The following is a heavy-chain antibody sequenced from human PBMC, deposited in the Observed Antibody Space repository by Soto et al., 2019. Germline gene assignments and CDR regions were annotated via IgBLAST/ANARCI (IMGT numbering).Heavy chain of an antibody. J-gene: IGHJ4*02. CDR1: GFTFSDHY. CDR2: TRNKANSYTT. Sequence: GGSLRLSCAASGFTFSDHYMDWVRQAPGKGLEWVGRTRNKANSYTTEYAASVKGRFTISRDDSKNSLYLQMNSLKTEDTAVYYCALSSQGYYFDYWGQGTPVTVSS. CDR3: ALSSQGYYFDY. V-gene: IGHV3-72*01. D-gene: IGHD3-10*01.